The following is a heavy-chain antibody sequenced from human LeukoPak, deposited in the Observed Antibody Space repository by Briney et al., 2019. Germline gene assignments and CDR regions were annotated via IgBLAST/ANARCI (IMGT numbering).Heavy chain of an antibody. J-gene: IGHJ4*02. D-gene: IGHD3-10*01. CDR2: INQHGGEK. Sequence: GGSLRLSCAASRFSFSTYWMSWVRQAPGKGLEWVANINQHGGEKYYVDSVKGRFTISRDNAKNSLYLQMNSLRVEDTAVYYCAKVAKYYYGSETYYFFEHWGQGTPVTASS. CDR1: RFSFSTYW. CDR3: AKVAKYYYGSETYYFFEH. V-gene: IGHV3-7*01.